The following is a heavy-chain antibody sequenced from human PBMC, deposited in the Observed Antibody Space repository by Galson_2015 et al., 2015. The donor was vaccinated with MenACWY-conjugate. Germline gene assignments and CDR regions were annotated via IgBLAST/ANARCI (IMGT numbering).Heavy chain of an antibody. J-gene: IGHJ4*02. Sequence: QSGAEVKKPGESLKISCKASGYTFTSYGISWVRQAPGQGLEWTGWISAYNGKTNYAQKFQGRVTITTDTSTSTANMELRSLRSDDTAVYYCTRAGSNGAYHYVYWGQGTQVTVSS. D-gene: IGHD2-8*01. CDR3: TRAGSNGAYHYVY. V-gene: IGHV1-18*04. CDR2: ISAYNGKT. CDR1: GYTFTSYG.